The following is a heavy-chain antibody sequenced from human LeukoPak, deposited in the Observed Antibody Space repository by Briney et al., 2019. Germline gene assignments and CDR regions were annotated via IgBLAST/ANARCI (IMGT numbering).Heavy chain of an antibody. CDR2: INHSGST. Sequence: SETLSLTCAVYGGSFSGYYWSWIRQPPGKGLEWIGEINHSGSTNYNPSLKSRVTISVDTSKNQFSLKLSSVTAADTAVYYCARAARRGYSSSWYLGYWGQGTLVTVSS. CDR3: ARAARRGYSSSWYLGY. J-gene: IGHJ4*02. CDR1: GGSFSGYY. D-gene: IGHD6-13*01. V-gene: IGHV4-34*01.